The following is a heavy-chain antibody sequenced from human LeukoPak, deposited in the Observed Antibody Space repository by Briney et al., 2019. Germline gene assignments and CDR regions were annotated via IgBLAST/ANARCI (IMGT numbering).Heavy chain of an antibody. J-gene: IGHJ4*02. CDR1: GYNLNTYH. CDR2: ITSTGTTT. Sequence: SVTESCKASGYNLNTYHMHWVRQAPGQGLEWMGIITSTGTTTICAQKFQGKVTMTRDTSTSTVYMDLSSLRSDDTAVYYCATEYVRTHYFDWWGQGT. CDR3: ATEYVRTHYFDW. D-gene: IGHD3-16*01. V-gene: IGHV1-46*02.